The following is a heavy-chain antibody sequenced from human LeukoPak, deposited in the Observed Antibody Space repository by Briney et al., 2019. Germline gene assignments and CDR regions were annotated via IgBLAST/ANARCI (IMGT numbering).Heavy chain of an antibody. CDR3: ATAPEGSGWRYYFDY. CDR1: GGTFSSYA. J-gene: IGHJ4*02. Sequence: GASVKVSCKASGGTFSSYAISWVRQAPGQGLEWMGRIIPILGIANYAQKFQGRVTITADKSTSTAYMELSSLRSEDTAVYYCATAPEGSGWRYYFDYWGQGTLVTVSS. D-gene: IGHD6-19*01. V-gene: IGHV1-69*04. CDR2: IIPILGIA.